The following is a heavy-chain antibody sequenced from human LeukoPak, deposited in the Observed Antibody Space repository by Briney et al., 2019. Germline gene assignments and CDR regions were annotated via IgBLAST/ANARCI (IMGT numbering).Heavy chain of an antibody. J-gene: IGHJ4*02. CDR2: IYHSGST. CDR3: ARRGLWGYYFDY. D-gene: IGHD7-27*01. Sequence: SETLSLTCTVSGYSINSGYYWGWIRQPPGKGLEWIGSIYHSGSTYYNPSLKSRVTISVDTSKNQFSLKLSSVTAADTAVYYCARRGLWGYYFDYWGQGTLVTVSS. V-gene: IGHV4-38-2*02. CDR1: GYSINSGYY.